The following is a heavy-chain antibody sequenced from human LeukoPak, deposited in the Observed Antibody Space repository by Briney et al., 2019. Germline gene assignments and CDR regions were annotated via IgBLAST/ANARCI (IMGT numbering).Heavy chain of an antibody. J-gene: IGHJ6*04. V-gene: IGHV3-48*03. D-gene: IGHD3-10*02. CDR3: AELGITMIGGV. CDR2: ISSSGSTI. CDR1: GFNVRTTY. Sequence: GGSLRLSCTVSGFNVRTTYMNWVRQAPGKGLEWVSYISSSGSTIYYADSVKGRFTISRDNAKNSLYLQMNSLRAEDTAVYYCAELGITMIGGVWGKGTTVTISS.